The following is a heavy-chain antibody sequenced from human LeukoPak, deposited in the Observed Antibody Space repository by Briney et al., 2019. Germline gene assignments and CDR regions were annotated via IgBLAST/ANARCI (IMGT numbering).Heavy chain of an antibody. CDR2: IWYDGSNK. J-gene: IGHJ4*02. CDR1: GFTFSSYG. D-gene: IGHD1-26*01. Sequence: GGSLRLSCAASGFTFSSYGMHWVRQAPGKGLEWVAFIWYDGSNKYYADSVKGRFTISRDNSKNTLYLQMNSLRAEDTAVYYCARDLSGSYNFDYWGQGTLVTVSS. V-gene: IGHV3-30*02. CDR3: ARDLSGSYNFDY.